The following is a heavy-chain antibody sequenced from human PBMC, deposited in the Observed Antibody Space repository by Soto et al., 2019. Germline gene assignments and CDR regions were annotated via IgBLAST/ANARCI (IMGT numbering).Heavy chain of an antibody. CDR3: AKWLRGGNYYCDH. V-gene: IGHV3-23*01. Sequence: GGSLRLSCAASGFTFSTYAMSWVRQAPGKGPEWVSLVNSSGRTYYTDSAKGRFTVSRDNSENTVYLQMNSLRAEDTAVYYCAKWLRGGNYYCDHWGQGTLVTVSS. CDR2: VNSSGRT. D-gene: IGHD1-26*01. J-gene: IGHJ4*02. CDR1: GFTFSTYA.